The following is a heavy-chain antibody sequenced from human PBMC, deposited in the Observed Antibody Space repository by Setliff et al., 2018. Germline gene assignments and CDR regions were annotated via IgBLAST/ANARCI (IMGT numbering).Heavy chain of an antibody. CDR1: GGSISSHY. CDR2: IYYSGST. D-gene: IGHD3-10*01. Sequence: SETLSLTCAVSGGSISSHYWSWIRQPPGKGLEWIGSIYYSGSTNYNPSLKSRVTISVDTSKNQFSLKLSSVTAADTAVYYCARGKLLWFGELRAQYYFDYWGQGTLVTVSS. CDR3: ARGKLLWFGELRAQYYFDY. J-gene: IGHJ4*02. V-gene: IGHV4-59*11.